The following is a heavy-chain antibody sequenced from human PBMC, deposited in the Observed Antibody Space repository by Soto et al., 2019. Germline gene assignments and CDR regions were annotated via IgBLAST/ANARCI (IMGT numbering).Heavy chain of an antibody. CDR2: ISYDGSNK. Sequence: GESLKISCAASGFTFSSYAMHWVRQAPGKGLEWVAVISYDGSNKYYADSVKGRFTISRDNSKNTLYLQMNSLRAEDTAVYYCARDNRTSRSPDYWGQGTLVTVSS. J-gene: IGHJ4*02. V-gene: IGHV3-30*04. CDR3: ARDNRTSRSPDY. CDR1: GFTFSSYA.